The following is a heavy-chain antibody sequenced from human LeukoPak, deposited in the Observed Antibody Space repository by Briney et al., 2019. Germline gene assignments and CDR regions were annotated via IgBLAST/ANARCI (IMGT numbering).Heavy chain of an antibody. Sequence: SETLSLTCTVSGGSISSYYWSWIRQPPGKGLEWIGSIYHSGSTYYNPSLKSRVTISVDTSKNQFSLKLSSVTAADTAVYYCARKDWGAFDIWGQGTMVTVSS. V-gene: IGHV4-59*08. CDR1: GGSISSYY. CDR3: ARKDWGAFDI. D-gene: IGHD3-16*01. CDR2: IYHSGST. J-gene: IGHJ3*02.